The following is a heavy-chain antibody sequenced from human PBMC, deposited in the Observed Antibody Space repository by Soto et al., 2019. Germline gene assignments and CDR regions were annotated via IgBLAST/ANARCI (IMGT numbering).Heavy chain of an antibody. J-gene: IGHJ5*02. CDR1: GGSISNYY. CDR2: IYYSGTT. D-gene: IGHD6-13*01. Sequence: SETLSLTCTVSGGSISNYYWTWIRQPPGKGLEWIGYIYYSGTTNYNPSLKSRVTISVDTSKNQFSLKLSSVTAADTAVYYCARERPDGSRLDPWGQGTLVTVSS. CDR3: ARERPDGSRLDP. V-gene: IGHV4-59*12.